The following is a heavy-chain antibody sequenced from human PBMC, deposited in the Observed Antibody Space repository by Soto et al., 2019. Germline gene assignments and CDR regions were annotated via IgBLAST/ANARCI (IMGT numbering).Heavy chain of an antibody. J-gene: IGHJ4*02. V-gene: IGHV4-31*03. CDR3: ARSPDYGDYGAFGY. CDR1: GGSISSGGTY. CDR2: IYYNGDT. D-gene: IGHD4-17*01. Sequence: QVQLQESGPGLVEPSQTLSLTCTVSGGSISSGGTYWSWIRQHPGKGLEWLGYIYYNGDTYYNPSLKSRVTISLDTSKNQFSLNLSSVTAADTAVYYCARSPDYGDYGAFGYWGQGTLVTVSS.